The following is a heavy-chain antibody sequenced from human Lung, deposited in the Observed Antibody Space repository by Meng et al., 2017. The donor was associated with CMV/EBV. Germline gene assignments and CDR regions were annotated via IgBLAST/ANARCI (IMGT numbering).Heavy chain of an antibody. Sequence: GESXKISCQGSGYSFASYWIGWVRQMPGKGLEWMGIIYPGDSDTRYSPSFEGQVTISADKSISTAYLQWSSLKASETAMYYCTKSCGGDCYAQYYYYGMDVWGPETTVT. J-gene: IGHJ6*02. D-gene: IGHD2-21*01. CDR3: TKSCGGDCYAQYYYYGMDV. CDR1: GYSFASYW. CDR2: IYPGDSDT. V-gene: IGHV5-51*01.